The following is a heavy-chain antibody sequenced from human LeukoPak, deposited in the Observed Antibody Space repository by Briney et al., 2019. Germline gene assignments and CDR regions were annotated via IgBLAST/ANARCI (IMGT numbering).Heavy chain of an antibody. CDR2: INPIGGSK. CDR1: GYIFTNYF. J-gene: IGHJ3*02. V-gene: IGHV1-46*01. D-gene: IGHD3-22*01. Sequence: ASVKVSCKASGYIFTNYFIHWVRPAPGQRLEWMGIINPIGGSKSYAQKFQGRVTMTRDMSTSTVYMALFSLRSEDTAVYYCARELSMEDPFTPKNHDSSFGDAFDIWGQGTMVTVSS. CDR3: ARELSMEDPFTPKNHDSSFGDAFDI.